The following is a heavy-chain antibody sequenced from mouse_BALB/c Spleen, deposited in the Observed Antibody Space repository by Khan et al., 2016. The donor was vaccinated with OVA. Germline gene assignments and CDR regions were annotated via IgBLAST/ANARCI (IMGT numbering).Heavy chain of an antibody. CDR1: GFTFSTYA. Sequence: EVELVESGGGLVKPGGSLKLSCAASGFTFSTYAMSWVRQTPEKRLEWVASISSDGDYTYYPDNVTGRFTISIDNAKNTLYLQMSSLRSEDTAIYYCARSPYGNFAYWGQGTLVTVSA. D-gene: IGHD2-1*01. J-gene: IGHJ3*01. V-gene: IGHV5-9-3*01. CDR3: ARSPYGNFAY. CDR2: ISSDGDYT.